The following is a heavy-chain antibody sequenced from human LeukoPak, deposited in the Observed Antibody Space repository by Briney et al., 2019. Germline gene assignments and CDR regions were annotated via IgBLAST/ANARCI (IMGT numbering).Heavy chain of an antibody. Sequence: GASVKVSCRASGYIFTGYYMHWVPQAPGQGLEWMGRINPNSGGTNYAQKFQGRVTMTRDTTISTAYMELSRVRSDDTAVYYCARDEAAAGYFDYWGQGTLVTVSS. CDR3: ARDEAAAGYFDY. D-gene: IGHD6-13*01. CDR2: INPNSGGT. V-gene: IGHV1-2*06. J-gene: IGHJ4*02. CDR1: GYIFTGYY.